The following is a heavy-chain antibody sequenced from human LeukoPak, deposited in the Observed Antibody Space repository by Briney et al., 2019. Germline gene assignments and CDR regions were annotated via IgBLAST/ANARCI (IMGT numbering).Heavy chain of an antibody. J-gene: IGHJ4*02. CDR1: GGTFSSYA. Sequence: GASVKVSCKASGGTFSSYAISWVRQAPGQGLEWMGGIIPIFGTANYAQKFQGRVTITADESASTAYMELSSLRSEDTAVYYCARSRSGYYVYFDYWGQGTLVTVPS. CDR2: IIPIFGTA. D-gene: IGHD3-22*01. CDR3: ARSRSGYYVYFDY. V-gene: IGHV1-69*13.